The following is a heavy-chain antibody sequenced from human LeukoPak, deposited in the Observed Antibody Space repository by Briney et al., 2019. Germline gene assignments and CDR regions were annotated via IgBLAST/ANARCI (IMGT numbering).Heavy chain of an antibody. D-gene: IGHD2-2*01. CDR3: AREMAAILSGLDYYGMDV. Sequence: SETLSLTCTVSGGSISSSSYYWGWIRQPPGKGLEWIGSIYYSGSTYYNPSLKSRVTISVDTSKNQFSLKLSSVTAADTAVYYCAREMAAILSGLDYYGMDVWGQGTTVTVSS. CDR2: IYYSGST. CDR1: GGSISSSSYY. J-gene: IGHJ6*02. V-gene: IGHV4-39*07.